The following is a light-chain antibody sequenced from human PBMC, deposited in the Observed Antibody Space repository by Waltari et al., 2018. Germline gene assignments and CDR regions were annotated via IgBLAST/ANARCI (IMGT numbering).Light chain of an antibody. CDR2: LEDSGNY. J-gene: IGLJ3*02. V-gene: IGLV4-60*03. Sequence: QPVLTQSSSTSASLGSSVKLTCTLDSGHSTYIIAWHQQPAGKAPRYLMKLEDSGNYNKGSGVPDRFSGSSSGADRYLAIFNLQSEDEADYYCETWDSNTRVFGGGTKLTVL. CDR3: ETWDSNTRV. CDR1: SGHSTYI.